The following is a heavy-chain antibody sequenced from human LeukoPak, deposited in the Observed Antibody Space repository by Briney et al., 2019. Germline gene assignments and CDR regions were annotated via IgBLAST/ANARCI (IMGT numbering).Heavy chain of an antibody. J-gene: IGHJ4*02. CDR3: ARPGNSDVRLFHY. V-gene: IGHV1-3*03. CDR1: GYTFTNYA. D-gene: IGHD4-23*01. Sequence: ASVKVSCKASGYTFTNYAMHWVRQAPGQRLEWMGWINTGNGNTKYSQDFQGRVTINRDTSASTVYMELSSLRSDGMAVNYCARPGNSDVRLFHYWGQGTLVTVSS. CDR2: INTGNGNT.